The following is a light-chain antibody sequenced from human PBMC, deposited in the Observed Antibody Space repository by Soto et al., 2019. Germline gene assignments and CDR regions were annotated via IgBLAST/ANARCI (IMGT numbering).Light chain of an antibody. CDR3: QQSAISPIT. Sequence: DIHMTQSPSSLSAPVGDRITITCRASRSIGTYLNWYQQRRGKAPKLLIYSASTLNGGVPSRFSGSGSGTDFTLTISCLQPDDSATYYCQQSAISPITFGQGTQLDIQ. CDR1: RSIGTY. V-gene: IGKV1-39*01. CDR2: SAS. J-gene: IGKJ5*01.